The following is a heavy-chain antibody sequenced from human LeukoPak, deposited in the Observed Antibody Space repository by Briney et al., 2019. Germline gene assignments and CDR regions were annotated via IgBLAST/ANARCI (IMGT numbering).Heavy chain of an antibody. J-gene: IGHJ4*02. CDR1: GFTFSDYY. D-gene: IGHD3-22*01. CDR2: ISISATTI. CDR3: ARSKYYDISAYYYAADY. Sequence: GGSLRLSCAASGFTFSDYYMSWIRQAPGMGLEWVSNISISATTIYYADSVRGRFTISRDNAKNSVYLQMNSLRAEDTAVYYCARSKYYDISAYYYAADYWGQGTLVTVSS. V-gene: IGHV3-11*04.